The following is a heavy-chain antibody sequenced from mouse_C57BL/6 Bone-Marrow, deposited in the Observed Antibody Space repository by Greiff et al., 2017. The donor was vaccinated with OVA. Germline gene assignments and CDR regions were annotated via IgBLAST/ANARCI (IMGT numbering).Heavy chain of an antibody. Sequence: EVKLMESGPELVKPGASVKIPCKASGYTFTDYNMDWVKQSHGKSLEWIGDINPNNGGTIYNQKFKGKATLTVDKSSSTAYMELRSLTSEDTAVYYCARRRYDYDGVDYWGQGTTLTVSS. CDR2: INPNNGGT. CDR3: ARRRYDYDGVDY. CDR1: GYTFTDYN. J-gene: IGHJ2*01. V-gene: IGHV1-18*01. D-gene: IGHD2-4*01.